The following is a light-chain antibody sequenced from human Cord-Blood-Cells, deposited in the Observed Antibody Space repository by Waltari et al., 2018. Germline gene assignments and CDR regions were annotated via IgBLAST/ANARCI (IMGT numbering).Light chain of an antibody. CDR2: EVS. CDR1: SSAVGGYAY. Sequence: HSAPTQPPSASGSPGQSVTISCTGTSSAVGGYAYVSWYQQHPGKAPKLMIYEVSKRPSGVPDRFSGSKSGNTASLTVSGLQAEDEADYYCSSYAGSNNLVFGGGTKLTVL. J-gene: IGLJ2*01. CDR3: SSYAGSNNLV. V-gene: IGLV2-8*01.